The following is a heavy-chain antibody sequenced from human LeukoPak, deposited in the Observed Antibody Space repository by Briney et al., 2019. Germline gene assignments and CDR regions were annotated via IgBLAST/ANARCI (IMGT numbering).Heavy chain of an antibody. D-gene: IGHD2-2*01. J-gene: IGHJ6*03. CDR2: INPNSGGT. CDR1: GYTSTGYY. CDR3: AREPIVVVPAASGRYYYYYMDV. V-gene: IGHV1-2*02. Sequence: ASVKVSCKASGYTSTGYYMHWVRQAPGQGLEWMGWINPNSGGTNYAQKFQGRVTMTRDTSISTAYMELSRLRSDDTAVYYCAREPIVVVPAASGRYYYYYMDVWGKGTTVIVSS.